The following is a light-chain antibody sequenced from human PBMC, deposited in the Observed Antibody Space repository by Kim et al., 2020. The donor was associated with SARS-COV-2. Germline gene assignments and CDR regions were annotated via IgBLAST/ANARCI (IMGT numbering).Light chain of an antibody. CDR3: QQYNSYSYT. V-gene: IGKV1-5*03. CDR2: KAS. CDR1: QSIRSC. Sequence: SASVGDRVTITCRASQSIRSCLAWYQQKPGKAPKLLIYKASSLESGVPSRFSGSGSGTEFTLTISSLQPDDFATYYCQQYNSYSYTFGQGTKLEI. J-gene: IGKJ2*01.